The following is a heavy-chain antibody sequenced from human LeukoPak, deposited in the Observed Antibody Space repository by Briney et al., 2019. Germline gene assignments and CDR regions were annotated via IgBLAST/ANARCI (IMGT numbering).Heavy chain of an antibody. D-gene: IGHD6-13*01. Sequence: ASVKVSCKVSGYTLTELSMHWVRQAPGKGLEWMGGFDPEDGETIYAQKFQGRVTMTEDTSTDTAYMELSSLRSEDTAVYYCARVHDPLAAAGDDQFDYWGQGTLVTVSS. V-gene: IGHV1-24*01. CDR3: ARVHDPLAAAGDDQFDY. J-gene: IGHJ4*02. CDR2: FDPEDGET. CDR1: GYTLTELS.